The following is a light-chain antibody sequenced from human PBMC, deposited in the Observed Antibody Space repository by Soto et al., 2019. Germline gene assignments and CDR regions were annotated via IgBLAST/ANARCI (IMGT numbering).Light chain of an antibody. J-gene: IGLJ2*01. Sequence: QSALTQTASVSGSPGQSITISCTGTSSDVGSYNLVSWYQQHPGKAPKLMIYEGSKRPSGVSNRFSGSKSGNTASLTISGLQAEDEADYYCCSYARRSTSVVFGGGTKLTVL. CDR3: CSYARRSTSVV. V-gene: IGLV2-23*01. CDR2: EGS. CDR1: SSDVGSYNL.